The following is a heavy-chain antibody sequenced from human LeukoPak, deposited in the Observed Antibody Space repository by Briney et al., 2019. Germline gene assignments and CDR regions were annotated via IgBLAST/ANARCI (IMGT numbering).Heavy chain of an antibody. CDR1: VGSLWVCY. Sequence: SVTVSLTCGVCVGSLWVCYWRGIRQPRGRGLEWIGEINHSESTNYKPSLKSRVTISVNTSKNQFSLKLSSVTAADTAVYYCARDYGVTDYWGQGTLVTVSS. J-gene: IGHJ4*02. CDR2: INHSEST. V-gene: IGHV4-34*01. D-gene: IGHD4-17*01. CDR3: ARDYGVTDY.